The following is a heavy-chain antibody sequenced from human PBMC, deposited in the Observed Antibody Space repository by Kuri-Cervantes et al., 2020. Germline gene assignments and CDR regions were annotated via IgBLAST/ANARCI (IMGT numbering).Heavy chain of an antibody. CDR3: ARGVVVAATLGWFDP. CDR2: ISYDGSNK. J-gene: IGHJ5*02. D-gene: IGHD2-15*01. Sequence: GGSLRLSCAASGFTFSSYGMHWVRQAPGKGLEWVAVISYDGSNKYYADSVKGRFTISRDNSKNTLYLQMNSLRAEDTAVYYCARGVVVAATLGWFDPWGQGTLVTVSS. V-gene: IGHV3-30*03. CDR1: GFTFSSYG.